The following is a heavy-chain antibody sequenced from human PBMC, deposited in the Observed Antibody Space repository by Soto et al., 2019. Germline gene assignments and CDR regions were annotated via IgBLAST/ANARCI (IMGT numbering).Heavy chain of an antibody. Sequence: QVQLVESGGGVVQPGRSLRLSCAASGFTFSSYGMHWVRQAPGKGLEWVAVIWYDGSNKYYADSVKGRFTISRDNSKNTLYLQMNSLRAEDTAVYYCARAIVGATDNWFDPWGQGTLVTVSS. CDR1: GFTFSSYG. J-gene: IGHJ5*02. V-gene: IGHV3-33*01. D-gene: IGHD1-26*01. CDR3: ARAIVGATDNWFDP. CDR2: IWYDGSNK.